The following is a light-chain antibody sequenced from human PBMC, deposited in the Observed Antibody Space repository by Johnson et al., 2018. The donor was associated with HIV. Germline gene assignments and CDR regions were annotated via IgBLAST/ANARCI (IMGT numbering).Light chain of an antibody. Sequence: QSALTQPPSVSAAPGQKVTISCSGSSSNIGNNYVSWYQQVPGTAPKLLIYDNNKRPSGIPGRFSGSKSGTSATLDITGLQTGDEADYYCGTWDNSLRAGVFGTGTEVTVL. V-gene: IGLV1-51*01. CDR1: SSNIGNNY. CDR3: GTWDNSLRAGV. J-gene: IGLJ1*01. CDR2: DNN.